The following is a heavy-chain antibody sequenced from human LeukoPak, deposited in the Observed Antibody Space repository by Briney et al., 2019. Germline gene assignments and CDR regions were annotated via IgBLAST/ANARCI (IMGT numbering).Heavy chain of an antibody. J-gene: IGHJ2*01. Sequence: SETLSLTCAVYGGSFSGYYWSWIRQPPGKGLEWIGEINHSGSTNYNPSLKSRVTISVDTSKNQFSLKLSSVAAADTAVYYCARAGGSNFWYFDLWGRGTLVTVSS. CDR3: ARAGGSNFWYFDL. CDR1: GGSFSGYY. D-gene: IGHD1-26*01. CDR2: INHSGST. V-gene: IGHV4-34*01.